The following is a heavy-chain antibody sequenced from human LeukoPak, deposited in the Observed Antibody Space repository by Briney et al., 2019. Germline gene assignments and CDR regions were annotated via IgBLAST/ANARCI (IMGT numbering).Heavy chain of an antibody. CDR2: ISGSGGGT. CDR1: GFTFSSYG. CDR3: AKVADYGDFDY. V-gene: IGHV3-23*01. J-gene: IGHJ4*02. D-gene: IGHD4-17*01. Sequence: GGSLRLSCAASGFTFSSYGMSWVRQAPGKGLEWVSAISGSGGGTYYADSVKGRFTISRGNSKNTLYLQMNSLRAEDTAVYYCAKVADYGDFDYWGQGTLVTVSS.